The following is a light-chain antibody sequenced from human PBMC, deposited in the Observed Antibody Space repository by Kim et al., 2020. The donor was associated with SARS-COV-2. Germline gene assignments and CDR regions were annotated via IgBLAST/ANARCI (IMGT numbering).Light chain of an antibody. CDR1: RSVSGW. Sequence: ASVGDRVTITCGASRSVSGWLNWYQQKPGKAPHLLIYRTSPLQTGVPPRFSGSASGTDFTLPINTLQPEDFATYYCQQSYNFPRTFGQGTKVDIK. CDR3: QQSYNFPRT. V-gene: IGKV1-39*01. CDR2: RTS. J-gene: IGKJ1*01.